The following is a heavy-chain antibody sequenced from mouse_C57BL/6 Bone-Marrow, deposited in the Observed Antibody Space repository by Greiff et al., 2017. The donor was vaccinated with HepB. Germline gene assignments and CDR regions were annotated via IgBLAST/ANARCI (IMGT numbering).Heavy chain of an antibody. Sequence: VVNPGASVKLSCKASGYTFTEYTIHWVKQRSGQGLEWIGWFYPGSGSIKYNEKFKDKATLTADKSSSTVYMELSRLTSEDSAVYFCVITTVVAARYYAMDYWGQGTSVTVSS. CDR3: VITTVVAARYYAMDY. CDR2: FYPGSGSI. D-gene: IGHD1-1*01. CDR1: GYTFTEYT. J-gene: IGHJ4*01. V-gene: IGHV1-62-2*01.